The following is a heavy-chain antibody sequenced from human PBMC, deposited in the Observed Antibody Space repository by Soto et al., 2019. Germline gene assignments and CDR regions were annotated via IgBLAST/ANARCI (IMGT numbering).Heavy chain of an antibody. D-gene: IGHD5-18*01. Sequence: SVKVSCKASGGTFSSYAISWVRQAPGQGLEWMGGIIPIFGTANYAQKFQGRVTITADESTSTAYMELSSLRSEDTAVYYCARDLNIVDTAMVHWFDPWGQGTLVTVSS. CDR2: IIPIFGTA. V-gene: IGHV1-69*13. CDR3: ARDLNIVDTAMVHWFDP. CDR1: GGTFSSYA. J-gene: IGHJ5*02.